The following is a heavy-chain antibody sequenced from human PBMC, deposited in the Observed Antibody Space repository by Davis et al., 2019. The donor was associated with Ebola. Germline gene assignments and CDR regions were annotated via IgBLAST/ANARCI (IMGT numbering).Heavy chain of an antibody. J-gene: IGHJ6*03. CDR1: GFTFSNAW. CDR2: IKSKTDGGTT. CDR3: ARGTYYMDV. D-gene: IGHD3/OR15-3a*01. V-gene: IGHV3-15*01. Sequence: GESLKISCAASGFTFSNAWMSWVRQAPGKGLEWVGRIKSKTDGGTTDYAAPVKGRFTISRDISKSTLYLQMNSLRAEDTAVYYCARGTYYMDVWGKGTTVTVSS.